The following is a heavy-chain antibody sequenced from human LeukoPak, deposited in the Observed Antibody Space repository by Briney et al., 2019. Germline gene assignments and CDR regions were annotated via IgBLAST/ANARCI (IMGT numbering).Heavy chain of an antibody. CDR3: AREDNYWAFDH. CDR2: SNPNSGGT. Sequence: GASVKVSCTASVYTFTGYYMHWVRLAPGQGLEWMGWSNPNSGGTNYAQKFQGRVTMTRDTSISTAYMELSRLRSDDTAVYYCAREDNYWAFDHWGQGTLVTVSS. D-gene: IGHD1-1*01. V-gene: IGHV1-2*02. J-gene: IGHJ4*02. CDR1: VYTFTGYY.